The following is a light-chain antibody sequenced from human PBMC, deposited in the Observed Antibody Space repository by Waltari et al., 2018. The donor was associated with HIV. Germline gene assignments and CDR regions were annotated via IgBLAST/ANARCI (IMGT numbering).Light chain of an antibody. V-gene: IGKV1-39*01. J-gene: IGKJ2*01. CDR1: QSISSY. CDR3: QQRYSTLSYP. Sequence: DTQMTQSPSSLSASVGARVTITCRASQSISSYLNWYQQQPGKAPKLLIYAASSLHSEVPSRFSGSGSGTDVTLTISSRQPEDLATDYCQQRYSTLSYPLGQGTKLESK. CDR2: AAS.